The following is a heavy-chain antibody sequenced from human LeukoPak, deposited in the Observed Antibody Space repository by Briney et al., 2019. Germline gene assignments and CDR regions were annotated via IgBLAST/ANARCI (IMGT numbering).Heavy chain of an antibody. CDR2: IYRTGTT. V-gene: IGHV4-38-2*02. J-gene: IGHJ3*02. D-gene: IGHD5-24*01. CDR3: ARDGYNPVAFDI. CDR1: GYSIGNGYF. Sequence: SETLSLTCTVPGYSIGNGYFWGWIRQPPGKGLEWIGNIYRTGTTFYNPSLQSRVSMSVDTSKNTFSLNLKSVTAADTAVYYCARDGYNPVAFDIWGQGTVVTVSS.